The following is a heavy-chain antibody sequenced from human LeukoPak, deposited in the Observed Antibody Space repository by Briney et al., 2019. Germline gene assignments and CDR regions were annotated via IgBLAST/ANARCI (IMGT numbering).Heavy chain of an antibody. CDR1: GGSISTYY. V-gene: IGHV4-59*08. D-gene: IGHD3-22*01. CDR3: ARLMYYSDSRAWGAFDI. J-gene: IGHJ3*02. CDR2: IYYSGST. Sequence: SETLSLTCTVSGGSISTYYWSWIRQPPGKGLEWIGYIYYSGSTNYNPSLKSRVTISLDTSKNQFSLKLSSVTAADTAVYYCARLMYYSDSRAWGAFDIWGQGTMVTVSS.